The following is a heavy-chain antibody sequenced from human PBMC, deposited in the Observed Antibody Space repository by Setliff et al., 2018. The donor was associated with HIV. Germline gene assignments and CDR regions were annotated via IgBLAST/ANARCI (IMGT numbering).Heavy chain of an antibody. V-gene: IGHV3-48*01. D-gene: IGHD4-17*01. CDR2: ISNTGDHT. CDR3: ARGPTTVTNYYYYYYMDV. J-gene: IGHJ6*03. CDR1: GFAFSTYS. Sequence: PGGSLRLSCAASGFAFSTYSMNWVRQAPGKRLEYVSAISNTGDHTYYADSVKGRFTISRDNDNNSLYLQMSGLSAEDTAVYYCARGPTTVTNYYYYYYMDVWGKGTTVTVSS.